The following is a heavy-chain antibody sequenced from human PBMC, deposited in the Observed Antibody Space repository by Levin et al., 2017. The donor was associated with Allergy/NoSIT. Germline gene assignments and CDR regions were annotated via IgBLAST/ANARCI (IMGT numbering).Heavy chain of an antibody. CDR2: IYPGDSDT. J-gene: IGHJ4*02. V-gene: IGHV5-51*01. Sequence: PGGSLRLSCKGSGYSFTSYWIGWVRQMPGKGLEWMGIIYPGDSDTRYSPSFQGQVTISADKSISTAYLQWSSLKASDTAMYYCARTTSGYDYELDYWGQGTLVTVSS. CDR1: GYSFTSYW. CDR3: ARTTSGYDYELDY. D-gene: IGHD5-12*01.